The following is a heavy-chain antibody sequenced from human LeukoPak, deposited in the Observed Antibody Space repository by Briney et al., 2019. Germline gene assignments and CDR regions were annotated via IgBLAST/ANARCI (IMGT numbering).Heavy chain of an antibody. CDR3: ARRGYCSSTSCYEYWFDH. CDR2: IYYSGST. Sequence: SETLSLTCTVSGGSISSSSYYWGWLRQPPGKGLEWIGNIYYSGSTYYNPSLKSRLTISVDTSKNQFSLKLSSVTATDTAVYYCARRGYCSSTSCYEYWFDHWGQGTLVTVSS. J-gene: IGHJ5*02. D-gene: IGHD2-2*01. V-gene: IGHV4-39*01. CDR1: GGSISSSSYY.